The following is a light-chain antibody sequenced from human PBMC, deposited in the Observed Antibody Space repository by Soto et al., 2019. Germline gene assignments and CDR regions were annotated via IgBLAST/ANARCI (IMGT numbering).Light chain of an antibody. Sequence: EIVLTQSPGTLSLSPGERATLSCRASQSVSSSYLAWYQQKPGQAPRLLIYGASSRATGIPDRFSGSGSGTYFTLTSSRLEPEDFAAYCCQQDGSSPFTFGAGTKVEIK. CDR3: QQDGSSPFT. J-gene: IGKJ4*01. V-gene: IGKV3-20*01. CDR2: GAS. CDR1: QSVSSSY.